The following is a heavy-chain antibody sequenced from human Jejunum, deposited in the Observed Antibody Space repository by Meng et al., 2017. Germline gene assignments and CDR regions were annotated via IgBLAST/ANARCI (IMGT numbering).Heavy chain of an antibody. Sequence: SETLSLTCTVSGGSISSSTYYWNWIRQPPGKGLEWIGSFSYNWRTDYNPSLKSRVTISVDTSKNQLSLELTSVTAADAAIYYCARFVPRGTSDAFDIWGQGTMVTVSS. V-gene: IGHV4-39*07. D-gene: IGHD3-10*02. CDR3: ARFVPRGTSDAFDI. CDR2: FSYNWRT. J-gene: IGHJ3*02. CDR1: GGSISSSTYY.